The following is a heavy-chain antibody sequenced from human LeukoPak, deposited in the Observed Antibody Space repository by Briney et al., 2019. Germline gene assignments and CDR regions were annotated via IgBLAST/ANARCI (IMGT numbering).Heavy chain of an antibody. CDR1: GYTFTGYY. CDR2: INPNSGGT. D-gene: IGHD3-9*01. Sequence: ASVTVSCKASGYTFTGYYMHWVRQAPGQGLEWMGWINPNSGGTNYAQKFQGRVTMTRDTSISTAYMELSRLRSDDTAVYYCARGGDDILTGYDAFDIWGQGTMVTVSS. J-gene: IGHJ3*02. V-gene: IGHV1-2*02. CDR3: ARGGDDILTGYDAFDI.